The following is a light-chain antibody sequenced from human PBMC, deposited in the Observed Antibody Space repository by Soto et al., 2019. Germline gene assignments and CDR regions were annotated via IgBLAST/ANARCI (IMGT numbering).Light chain of an antibody. CDR1: QGVMNS. V-gene: IGKV1-9*01. J-gene: IGKJ2*01. CDR3: QQLYTYPHT. CDR2: SIS. Sequence: IQVTQSPSILSASVGDRVTITCRTSQGVMNSFAWYQQKSGKAPRLLIYSISSLKSGVPSRFSGSGSGAEFTLTFSGLQPDDFETYFWQQLYTYPHTFGLGTQLQI.